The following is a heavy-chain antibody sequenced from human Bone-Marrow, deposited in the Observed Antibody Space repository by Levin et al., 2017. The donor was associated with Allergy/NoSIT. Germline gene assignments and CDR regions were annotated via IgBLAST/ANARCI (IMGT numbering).Heavy chain of an antibody. CDR2: IWYDGSKK. CDR1: GFTFNTYG. V-gene: IGHV3-33*01. D-gene: IGHD3-22*01. J-gene: IGHJ4*02. Sequence: PGGSLRLSCAASGFTFNTYGMHWVRQAPGKGLEWVAVIWYDGSKKYYADSVKGRFTISRDNSKNTLYPQMNSLKAEDTAVYFCARDSSGYYYLFDYWGQGTLATVSS. CDR3: ARDSSGYYYLFDY.